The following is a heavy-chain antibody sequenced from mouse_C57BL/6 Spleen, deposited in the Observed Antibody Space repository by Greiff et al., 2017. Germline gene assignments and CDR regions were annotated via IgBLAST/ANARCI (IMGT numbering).Heavy chain of an antibody. V-gene: IGHV10-1*01. CDR3: EREGRYYAMDD. CDR2: IRSKSNNYAT. J-gene: IGHJ4*01. Sequence: EVQLVESGGGLVQPKGSLKLSCAASGFSFNTYAMNWVRQAPGKGLEWVARIRSKSNNYATYYADSVKDRFTISRDESESMLYLQMNNLKTEDTAMYYCEREGRYYAMDDWGQGTSVTVSS. CDR1: GFSFNTYA.